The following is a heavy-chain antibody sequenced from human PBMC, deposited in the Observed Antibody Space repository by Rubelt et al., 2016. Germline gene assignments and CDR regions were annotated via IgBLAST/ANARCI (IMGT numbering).Heavy chain of an antibody. CDR2: IFSNDEK. D-gene: IGHD2-2*01. J-gene: IGHJ6*02. CDR3: ARIISEVPAAMNDYYYMDV. Sequence: QITLKESGPTLVKPTQTLTLTCTFSGFSLSTNGVGVSWIRQPPGKALEWLAHIFSNDEKSYSPSLKSSLTISTDTSKSQVVLTMTNIDPMDTATYFCARIISEVPAAMNDYYYMDVWGQGTTVTVSS. CDR1: GFSLSTNGVG. V-gene: IGHV2-26*01.